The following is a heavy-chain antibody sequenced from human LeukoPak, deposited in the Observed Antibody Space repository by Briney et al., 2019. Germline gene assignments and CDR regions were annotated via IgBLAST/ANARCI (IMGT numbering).Heavy chain of an antibody. Sequence: GASVXXXXKXXGYTFTTYGISWGRQAPGQGLERXGWISAYNGNTTYAQKLQGRVTMTTDTSTSTAYMELRSLSSDDTAVYYCARQRGSGSYYNCDYWGQGTLVTVSS. J-gene: IGHJ4*02. D-gene: IGHD3-10*01. CDR1: GYTFTTYG. CDR2: ISAYNGNT. CDR3: ARQRGSGSYYNCDY. V-gene: IGHV1-18*04.